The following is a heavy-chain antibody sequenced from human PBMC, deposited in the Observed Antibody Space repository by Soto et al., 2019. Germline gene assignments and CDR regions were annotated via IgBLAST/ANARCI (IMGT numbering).Heavy chain of an antibody. J-gene: IGHJ6*02. CDR3: ARDRGLGDSSGWYGVGYYYYYGMDV. CDR1: GFTFSSYA. Sequence: GGSLRLSCAASGFTFSSYAMHWVRQAPGKGLEWVAVISYDGSNKYYADSVKGRFTISRDNSKNTLYLQMNSLRAEDTAVYYCARDRGLGDSSGWYGVGYYYYYGMDVWGQGTTVTVSS. CDR2: ISYDGSNK. V-gene: IGHV3-30-3*01. D-gene: IGHD6-19*01.